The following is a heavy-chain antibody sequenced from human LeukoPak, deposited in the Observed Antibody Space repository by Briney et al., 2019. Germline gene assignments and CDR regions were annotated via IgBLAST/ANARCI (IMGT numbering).Heavy chain of an antibody. V-gene: IGHV4-59*01. CDR2: IYYSGST. J-gene: IGHJ3*02. CDR3: ARGGSGISNAFDI. CDR1: GGSISSYY. D-gene: IGHD3-10*01. Sequence: SETLSLTCTVSGGSISSYYWSWIRQPPGKGLEWIGYIYYSGSTNYNPSLKTRVTISVDTSKNQFSLKLTSVTAADTAVYYCARGGSGISNAFDIWGQGTMVTVSS.